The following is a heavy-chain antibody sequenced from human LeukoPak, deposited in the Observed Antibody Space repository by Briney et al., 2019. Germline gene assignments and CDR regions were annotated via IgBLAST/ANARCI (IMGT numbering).Heavy chain of an antibody. CDR2: MNPNSGNT. CDR3: ARVDPRGIAAHY. J-gene: IGHJ4*02. Sequence: ASVKVSCKASGYTFTSYDINWVRQATGQGLEWMGWMNPNSGNTGYAQKFQGRVTITRNTSISTAYMELSSLRSDDTAVYYCARVDPRGIAAHYWGQGTLVTVSS. D-gene: IGHD6-6*01. CDR1: GYTFTSYD. V-gene: IGHV1-8*03.